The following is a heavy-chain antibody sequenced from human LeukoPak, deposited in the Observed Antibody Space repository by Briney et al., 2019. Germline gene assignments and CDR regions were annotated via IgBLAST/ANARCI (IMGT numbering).Heavy chain of an antibody. V-gene: IGHV4-34*01. Sequence: SETLSLTCAVYGGSFSGYYWSWIRQPPGKGLEWIGEINHSGSTNYNPSLKSRVTISVDTSKNQFSLKLSSVTAADTAVYYCARTNWGGLDYFDHWGQGTLVTVSS. CDR3: ARTNWGGLDYFDH. J-gene: IGHJ4*02. CDR1: GGSFSGYY. D-gene: IGHD7-27*01. CDR2: INHSGST.